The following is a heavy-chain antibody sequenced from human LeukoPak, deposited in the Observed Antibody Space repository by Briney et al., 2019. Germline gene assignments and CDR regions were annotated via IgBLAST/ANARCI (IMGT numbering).Heavy chain of an antibody. CDR2: FDPEDGET. V-gene: IGHV1-24*01. Sequence: ASEKVSCKVSGYTLTELSMHWVRQAPGKGLEWMGGFDPEDGETIYAQKFQGRVTMTEDRSTDTAYMELSSLRSEDTAVYYCATQLFTRYYYDSSGYYYWGQGTLVTVSS. CDR3: ATQLFTRYYYDSSGYYY. J-gene: IGHJ4*02. CDR1: GYTLTELS. D-gene: IGHD3-22*01.